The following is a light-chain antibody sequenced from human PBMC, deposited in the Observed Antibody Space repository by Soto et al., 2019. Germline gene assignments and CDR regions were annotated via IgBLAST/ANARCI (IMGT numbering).Light chain of an antibody. V-gene: IGLV2-14*03. CDR2: DVS. CDR3: NSYTSSSTYV. CDR1: SSDVGGYNY. Sequence: QSVLTQPASVSGSPGQSIAISCTGTSSDVGGYNYVTWYQQHPGKAPKLMIYDVSNRPSGVSDRFSGSKSGNTASLTISGLQAEDEGHYYRNSYTSSSTYVFGTGTKLTVL. J-gene: IGLJ1*01.